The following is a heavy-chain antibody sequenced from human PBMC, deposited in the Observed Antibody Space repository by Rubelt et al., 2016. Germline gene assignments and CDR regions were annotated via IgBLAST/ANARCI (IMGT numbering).Heavy chain of an antibody. J-gene: IGHJ3*02. V-gene: IGHV4-38-2*01. CDR2: IYYTGSA. D-gene: IGHD2-15*01. CDR3: ARHASWSVRAFDI. Sequence: QVQLQASGPGLVKPSQTLSLACSVSGYSIGSGYYWAWIRQPPRKGLEWIAYIYYTGSAAYNTSLQSRVHISFDTSKNQFPLRLNSVTAPDTAVYYCARHASWSVRAFDIWGQGTMVTVSS. CDR1: GYSIGSGYY.